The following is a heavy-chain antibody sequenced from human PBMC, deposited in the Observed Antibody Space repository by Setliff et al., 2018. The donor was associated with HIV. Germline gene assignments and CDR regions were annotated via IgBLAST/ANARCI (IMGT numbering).Heavy chain of an antibody. V-gene: IGHV4-39*01. D-gene: IGHD5-12*01. CDR2: IYYSGST. J-gene: IGHJ6*03. CDR1: GGSISSSSYY. Sequence: SETLSLTCTVSGGSISSSSYYWGWIRQPPGKGLEWIGNIYYSGSTYYNPSLKSRVTISVDTSQNQLSLKLSSVTAADTAMYYCARGGGFSDYDPYYYYYMDVWGKGTTVTVSS. CDR3: ARGGGFSDYDPYYYYYMDV.